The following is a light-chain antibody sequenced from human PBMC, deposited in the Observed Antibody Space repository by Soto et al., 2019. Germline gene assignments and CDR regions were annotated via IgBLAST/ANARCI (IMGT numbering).Light chain of an antibody. CDR2: AAS. CDR1: KSISSY. Sequence: DIQMTPSPSSLSASVGDSVTITCRASKSISSYLNWYQQKPGKAPKLLIYAASSLQSGVPSRFSGSGSGTEFTLTISSLQHDDFATYYCQQYNSYSEAFGQGTKVDI. J-gene: IGKJ1*01. CDR3: QQYNSYSEA. V-gene: IGKV1-39*01.